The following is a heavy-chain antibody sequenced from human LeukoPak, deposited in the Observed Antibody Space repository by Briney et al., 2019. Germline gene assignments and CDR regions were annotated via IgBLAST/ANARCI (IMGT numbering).Heavy chain of an antibody. J-gene: IGHJ4*02. V-gene: IGHV3-53*01. D-gene: IGHD3-22*01. CDR3: ARGDDSGYYDYFDY. CDR2: IYTGGNT. CDR1: GFTFSSYW. Sequence: GGSLRLPCAASGFTFSSYWMSWVRQAPGKGLEWVSTIYTGGNTYYAASVKGRFTISRDFSKNTVFLHMNSLRAEDTAMYYCARGDDSGYYDYFDYWGQGALVTVSS.